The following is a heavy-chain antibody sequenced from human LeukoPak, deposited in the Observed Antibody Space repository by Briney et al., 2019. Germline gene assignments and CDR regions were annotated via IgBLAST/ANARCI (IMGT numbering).Heavy chain of an antibody. CDR1: GGSFSGYY. D-gene: IGHD3-3*01. J-gene: IGHJ6*02. CDR2: INHSGST. V-gene: IGHV4-34*01. Sequence: SETLSLTCAVYGGSFSGYYWSWIRQPPGKGLEWIGEINHSGSTNYNPSLKSRVTISVDKSKNQFSLKLSSVTAADTAVYYCARCSTIFGVVIMFYGMDVWGQGTTVTVSS. CDR3: ARCSTIFGVVIMFYGMDV.